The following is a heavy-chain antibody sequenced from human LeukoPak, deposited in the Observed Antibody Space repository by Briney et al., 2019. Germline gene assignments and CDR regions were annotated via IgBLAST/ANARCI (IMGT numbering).Heavy chain of an antibody. Sequence: PGGSLRLSCAASGFTFDDYAMHWVRHAPGKGLEWVSGISWNSGSIGYADSVKGRFTISRDNAKNSLYLQMNSLRAEDTALYYCAKDIGAAAGGYYYGMDVWGQGTTVTVSS. CDR2: ISWNSGSI. V-gene: IGHV3-9*01. CDR3: AKDIGAAAGGYYYGMDV. CDR1: GFTFDDYA. J-gene: IGHJ6*02. D-gene: IGHD6-13*01.